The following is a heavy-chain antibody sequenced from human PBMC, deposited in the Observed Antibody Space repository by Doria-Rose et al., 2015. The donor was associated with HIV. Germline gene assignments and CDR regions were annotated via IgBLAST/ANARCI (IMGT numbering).Heavy chain of an antibody. V-gene: IGHV4-34*01. CDR2: INHGGST. CDR1: GGSFSGYH. D-gene: IGHD4-17*01. CDR3: ARGPSDFGDYVAFQH. J-gene: IGHJ1*01. Sequence: QVQLQQWDAGLLKPSETLSLTCAVYGGSFSGYHWTWIRQSPGKGLEWIGEINHGGSTNYNPSHKSRVTISLDMSKNQFSLKVTSVTAADTAVYYCARGPSDFGDYVAFQHWGQGTLVTVSS.